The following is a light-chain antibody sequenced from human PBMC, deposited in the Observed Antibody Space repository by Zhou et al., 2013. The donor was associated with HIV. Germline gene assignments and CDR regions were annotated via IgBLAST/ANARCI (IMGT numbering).Light chain of an antibody. Sequence: EIVLTQSPATLSLSPGRRATLSCRASRSVSNYLAWYQQKPGQAPRLLIYGASSRVTGIPDRFSGSGSGTDFTLTITRLEPEDFALYYCQQYGGAFTFGGGTKVEIK. V-gene: IGKV3-20*01. J-gene: IGKJ4*01. CDR3: QQYGGAFT. CDR1: RSVSNY. CDR2: GAS.